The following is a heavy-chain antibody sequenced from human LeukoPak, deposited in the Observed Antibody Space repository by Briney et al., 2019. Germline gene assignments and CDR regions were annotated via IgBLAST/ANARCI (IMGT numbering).Heavy chain of an antibody. D-gene: IGHD3/OR15-3a*01. CDR3: ARQTGSGLFILP. CDR1: GVSISSSNSY. V-gene: IGHV4-39*01. J-gene: IGHJ4*02. CDR2: IYYSGNT. Sequence: SETLSLTCTVSGVSISSSNSYWGWIRQPPGKGLEWIGSIYYSGNTYYNASLKSQVSISIDTSKNQSSLKLTSVTAADTAVYYCARQTGSGLFILPGGQGTLVTVSS.